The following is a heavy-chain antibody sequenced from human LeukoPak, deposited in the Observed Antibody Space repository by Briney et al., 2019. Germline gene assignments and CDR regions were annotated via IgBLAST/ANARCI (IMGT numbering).Heavy chain of an antibody. D-gene: IGHD3-22*01. V-gene: IGHV4-34*01. CDR3: ARGPPRDYGTSGFYYNY. Sequence: SETLSLTCAVYGGSFSGYYWSWIRQPPGKGLEWIGEIDHSGFTIYNPSLKSRVAISEDTSKNQFSLKLSSVTAADTAVYYCARGPPRDYGTSGFYYNYWGQGTLVTLSS. CDR1: GGSFSGYY. J-gene: IGHJ4*02. CDR2: IDHSGFT.